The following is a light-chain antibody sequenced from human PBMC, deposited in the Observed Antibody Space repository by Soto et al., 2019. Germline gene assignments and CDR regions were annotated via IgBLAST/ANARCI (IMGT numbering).Light chain of an antibody. CDR1: QSISSY. CDR2: AAS. V-gene: IGKV1-39*01. Sequence: DLQLTKSPSSLSASVGDRVAITCRASQSISSYLNWYQQKPGKAPKLLIYAASSLQSGVPSRFSGSGSGTDFTLTISSLQPEDFATYYCQQSYSTPLTPGGGTKVDIK. CDR3: QQSYSTPLT. J-gene: IGKJ4*01.